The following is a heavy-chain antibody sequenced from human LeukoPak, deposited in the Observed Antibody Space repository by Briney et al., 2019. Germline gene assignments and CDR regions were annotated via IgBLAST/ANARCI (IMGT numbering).Heavy chain of an antibody. J-gene: IGHJ3*02. V-gene: IGHV3-23*01. CDR3: AKADATIGGAFDI. CDR1: GFIFKNYA. CDR2: ISGISDTT. D-gene: IGHD3-3*01. Sequence: GGSLRLSCAASGFIFKNYAMSWVRQAPGKGLEWVSIISGISDTTRYGGSVRGRFTTSRDNPRNTLYLQMTSLRADDTAVYYCAKADATIGGAFDIWGQGTMVTVSS.